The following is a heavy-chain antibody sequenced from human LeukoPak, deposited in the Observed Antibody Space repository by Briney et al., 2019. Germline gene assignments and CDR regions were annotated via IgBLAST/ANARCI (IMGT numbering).Heavy chain of an antibody. D-gene: IGHD6-19*01. Sequence: GGSLRLSCAASGFTFSSYAMHWVRQAPGKGLEWVANIKQDGSEKYYVDSVKGRFTISRDNAKNSLCLQMNSLRAEDTAVYYCARDSIGGWYPLHFDYWGQGTLVTVSS. CDR2: IKQDGSEK. CDR3: ARDSIGGWYPLHFDY. V-gene: IGHV3-7*01. J-gene: IGHJ4*02. CDR1: GFTFSSYA.